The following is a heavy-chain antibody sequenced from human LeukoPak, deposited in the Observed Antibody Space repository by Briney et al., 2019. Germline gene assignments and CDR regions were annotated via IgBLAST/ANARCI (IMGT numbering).Heavy chain of an antibody. V-gene: IGHV4-4*07. CDR2: IYTSGIT. CDR1: GGSISYHY. Sequence: SETLSLTCTVSGGSISYHYWSWIRQPAGKGPESIGLIYTSGITNYNPSLKSRVTMSVDTSKNQFSLRLSSVTAADTAVYYCARVVDTVMGNWFDPWGQGTLVTVSS. J-gene: IGHJ5*02. D-gene: IGHD5-18*01. CDR3: ARVVDTVMGNWFDP.